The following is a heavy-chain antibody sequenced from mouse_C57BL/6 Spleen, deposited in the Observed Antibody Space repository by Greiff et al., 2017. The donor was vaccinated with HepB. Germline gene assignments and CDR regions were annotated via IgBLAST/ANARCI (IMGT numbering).Heavy chain of an antibody. V-gene: IGHV1-64*01. D-gene: IGHD1-3*01. CDR3: ARGSKDWYFDV. J-gene: IGHJ1*03. Sequence: QVQLQQPGAELVKPGASVKLSCKASGYTFTSYWMHWVKQRPGQGLEWIGMIHPNSGSTNYNEKFKSKATLTVDKSSSTAYMQLSRLTSEDSAVYYCARGSKDWYFDVWGTGTTVTVSS. CDR2: IHPNSGST. CDR1: GYTFTSYW.